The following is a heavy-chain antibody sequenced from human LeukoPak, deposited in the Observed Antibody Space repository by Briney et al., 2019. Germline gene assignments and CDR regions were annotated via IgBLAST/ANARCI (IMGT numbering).Heavy chain of an antibody. CDR3: ARGSYGDSDY. D-gene: IGHD4-17*01. V-gene: IGHV3-21*01. CDR1: GFTFNSYT. Sequence: GGSLRLSCAASGFTFNSYTMNWVRQAPGKGLEWVSSISPTSDYIYYAGSVKGRFTISRDNAKNSLYLQMNSLRAEDTAVYYCARGSYGDSDYWGQGTLVTVSS. CDR2: ISPTSDYI. J-gene: IGHJ4*01.